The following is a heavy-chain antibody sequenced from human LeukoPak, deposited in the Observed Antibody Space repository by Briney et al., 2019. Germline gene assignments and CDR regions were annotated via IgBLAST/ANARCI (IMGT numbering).Heavy chain of an antibody. CDR3: AKDRRPNSYSSRWLDY. D-gene: IGHD6-13*01. CDR2: FIPILGTA. J-gene: IGHJ4*02. CDR1: GATFSDYA. Sequence: ASVKVSCKASGATFSDYALNWVRQAPGQGLEWMGVFIPILGTANSTQKFQDRVTITADMSTNTAYMELSSLRSEDTAVYYCAKDRRPNSYSSRWLDYWGQGTLVTVSS. V-gene: IGHV1-69*10.